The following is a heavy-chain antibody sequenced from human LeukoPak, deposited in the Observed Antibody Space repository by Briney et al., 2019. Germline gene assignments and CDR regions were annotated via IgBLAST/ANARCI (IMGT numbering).Heavy chain of an antibody. CDR1: GFTFGDCA. V-gene: IGHV3-49*04. CDR3: TRDSSGITIFGVVTVYGMDV. D-gene: IGHD3-3*01. J-gene: IGHJ6*02. Sequence: GGSPRLSCTASGFTFGDCAMSWVRQPAVNGLGLVGFIRSEAYGGTTESAASVKGRFTISRDDAKSTAYLQMNSLRTEDTAVYYCTRDSSGITIFGVVTVYGMDVWGQGTTVTVSS. CDR2: IRSEAYGGTT.